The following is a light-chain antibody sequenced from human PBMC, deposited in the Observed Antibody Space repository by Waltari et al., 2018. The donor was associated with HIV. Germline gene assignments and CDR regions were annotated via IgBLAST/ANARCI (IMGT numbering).Light chain of an antibody. J-gene: IGKJ1*01. Sequence: EIVLTQSPATLSVFPGERATLSCRASQSVSTTLAWYRQKPGQSPRLLIYDASTRATGIPARFSGSGSGTEFTLTIISLQSEDFALYFCQQYSTWPPWTFGQGTQLEIK. CDR1: QSVSTT. CDR2: DAS. CDR3: QQYSTWPPWT. V-gene: IGKV3-15*01.